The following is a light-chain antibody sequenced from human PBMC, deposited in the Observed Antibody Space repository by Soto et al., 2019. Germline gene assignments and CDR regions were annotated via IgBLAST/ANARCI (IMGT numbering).Light chain of an antibody. CDR2: DVS. J-gene: IGLJ1*01. Sequence: QSVLTQPASVSGSPGQSITISCTGTSSDVGGYNYVSWYQQHPGKAPKLMIYDVSNRPSGVSNRFSGSKSGNTASLTISGLQAEDKADYYCSSYTSSSIPLWVFGTGTKVTVL. CDR1: SSDVGGYNY. V-gene: IGLV2-14*01. CDR3: SSYTSSSIPLWV.